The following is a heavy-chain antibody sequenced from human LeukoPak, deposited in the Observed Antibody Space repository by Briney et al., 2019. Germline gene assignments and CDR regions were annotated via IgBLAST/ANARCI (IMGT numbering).Heavy chain of an antibody. Sequence: GGSLRLSCAVSGFSVNTYFMSWVRQVAGKGLVWVSIIYTGDNTYYADSVKGRFTISRDNSQNTLYLHMSSLRADDTAVYYCARGGTTVTTLDYWGQGTLVTVSS. CDR2: IYTGDNT. D-gene: IGHD4-11*01. J-gene: IGHJ4*02. CDR1: GFSVNTYF. V-gene: IGHV3-53*01. CDR3: ARGGTTVTTLDY.